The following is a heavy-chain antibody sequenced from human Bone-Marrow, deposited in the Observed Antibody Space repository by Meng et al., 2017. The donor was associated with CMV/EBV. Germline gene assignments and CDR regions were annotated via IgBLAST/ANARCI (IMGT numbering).Heavy chain of an antibody. CDR2: ISGSGGST. CDR3: ARDALTVGTHPPDY. J-gene: IGHJ4*02. V-gene: IGHV3-23*01. CDR1: GFTFSSYA. Sequence: GESLKISCAASGFTFSSYAMSWVRQAPGKGLEWVSAISGSGGSTYYADSVKGRFTISRDNSKNTLYLQMNNVTIEDTALYYCARDALTVGTHPPDYWGQGTLVTVSS. D-gene: IGHD4-23*01.